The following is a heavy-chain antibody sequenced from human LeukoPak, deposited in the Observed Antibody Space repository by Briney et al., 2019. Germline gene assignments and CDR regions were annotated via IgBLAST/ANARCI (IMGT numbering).Heavy chain of an antibody. CDR3: ARGHSYYDFWSGYYYDAFDI. CDR2: ISSSSSYI. CDR1: GFTFSSYS. V-gene: IGHV3-21*01. Sequence: GGSLRLSCAASGFTFSSYSMNWVRQAPGKGLEWVSSISSSSSYIYYADSVKGRFTISRDNAKNSLYLQMNSLRAEDTAVYYCARGHSYYDFWSGYYYDAFDIWGQGTMVTVSS. J-gene: IGHJ3*02. D-gene: IGHD3-3*01.